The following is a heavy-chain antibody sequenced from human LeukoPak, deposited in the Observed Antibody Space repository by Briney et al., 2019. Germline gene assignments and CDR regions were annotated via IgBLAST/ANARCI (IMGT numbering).Heavy chain of an antibody. D-gene: IGHD3-3*01. CDR3: ARHDWFDP. V-gene: IGHV3-64*02. Sequence: GGSLRLSCAASGFTFSDYAMHWVRQAPGKELKYVSAISYNGNGKHYADSVKGRFTISRDNSQSTLNLQMDNLRAEDTAVYYCARHDWFDPWGHGTLVTVSS. J-gene: IGHJ5*02. CDR1: GFTFSDYA. CDR2: ISYNGNGK.